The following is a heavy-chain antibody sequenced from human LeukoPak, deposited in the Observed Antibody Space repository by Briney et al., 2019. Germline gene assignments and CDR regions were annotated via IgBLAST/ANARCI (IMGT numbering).Heavy chain of an antibody. D-gene: IGHD2/OR15-2a*01. V-gene: IGHV3-74*01. J-gene: IGHJ6*02. CDR3: ARDSTYTMDL. Sequence: GGSLRLSCAASGNYWMHWVRQAPGKGLVWVSHINGDGSWTTYADSVKGRFTISKDNAKNTVYLQMNNLRAEDTAVYYCARDSTYTMDLWGRGTTVTVSS. CDR1: GNYW. CDR2: INGDGSWT.